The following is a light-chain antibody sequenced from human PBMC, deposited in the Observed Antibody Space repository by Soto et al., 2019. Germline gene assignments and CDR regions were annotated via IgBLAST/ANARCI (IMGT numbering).Light chain of an antibody. V-gene: IGKV1-5*01. J-gene: IGKJ1*01. CDR3: QQYETFSGT. CDR2: GAS. Sequence: DIPMTQSPSTLSASVGDTVTVXWRASQSVSGWLAWYQQKPGEAPKLLIYGASALPRGVPSRFSGSGSGTKFTLTIASLQPDDFATYYCQQYETFSGTFGPGTKVDIK. CDR1: QSVSGW.